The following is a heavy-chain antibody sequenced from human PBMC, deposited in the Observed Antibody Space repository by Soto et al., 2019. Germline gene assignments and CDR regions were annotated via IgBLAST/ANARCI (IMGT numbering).Heavy chain of an antibody. Sequence: GGGLRLSCAASGFTLCSYAMSWGRQAPGKGLEWVSAISGSSGSTYYADSVKGRFTISRDNSKNTLYLQMNSLRAEDTAVYYCAKDRPYGDYLDAFDIWGQGTMVTVSS. D-gene: IGHD4-17*01. V-gene: IGHV3-23*01. J-gene: IGHJ3*02. CDR3: AKDRPYGDYLDAFDI. CDR1: GFTLCSYA. CDR2: ISGSSGST.